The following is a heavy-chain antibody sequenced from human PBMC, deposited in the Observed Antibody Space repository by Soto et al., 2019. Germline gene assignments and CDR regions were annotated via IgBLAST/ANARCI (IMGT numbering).Heavy chain of an antibody. V-gene: IGHV1-8*01. J-gene: IGHJ4*02. CDR3: ARVAATMIVEGFDY. D-gene: IGHD3-22*01. CDR2: MNPNSGNT. Sequence: QVQLVQSGAEVKKPGASVKVSCKASGYTFTSYDINWVRQATGQGLEWMGWMNPNSGNTGYAQKFQGRVTMTRNTSISTAYMELSSLRSEDTDVYYCARVAATMIVEGFDYWGQGTLVTVSS. CDR1: GYTFTSYD.